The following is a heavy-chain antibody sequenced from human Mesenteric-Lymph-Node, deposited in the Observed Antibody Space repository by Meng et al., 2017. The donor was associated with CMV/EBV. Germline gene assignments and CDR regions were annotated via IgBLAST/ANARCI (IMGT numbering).Heavy chain of an antibody. Sequence: GESLKISCAASGFTFRAYWMSWVRQAPGKGLEWVATIKEDGIDKYYVDSVKGRFTISRDNAKNSLDLQMNSLRAEDTAVYYCARDWAPYYYYGMDVWGQGTTVTVSS. CDR3: ARDWAPYYYYGMDV. J-gene: IGHJ6*02. V-gene: IGHV3-7*01. CDR1: GFTFRAYW. CDR2: IKEDGIDK. D-gene: IGHD3-16*01.